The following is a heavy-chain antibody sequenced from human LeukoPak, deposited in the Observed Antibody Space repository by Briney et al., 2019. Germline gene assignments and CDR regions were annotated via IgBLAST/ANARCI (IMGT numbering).Heavy chain of an antibody. CDR2: INHSGST. Sequence: SETLSLTCAVYGESFSGYYWSWIRQPPGKGLEWIGEINHSGSTNYNPSLKSRVTISVDTSKNQFSLQLNSVTPEDTAVYYCARDHNYYGSGSFYYYYGMDVWGKGTTVTVSS. D-gene: IGHD3-10*01. CDR1: GESFSGYY. V-gene: IGHV4-34*01. CDR3: ARDHNYYGSGSFYYYYGMDV. J-gene: IGHJ6*04.